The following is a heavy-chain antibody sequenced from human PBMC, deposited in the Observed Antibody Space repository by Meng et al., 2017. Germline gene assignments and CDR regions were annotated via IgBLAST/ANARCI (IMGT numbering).Heavy chain of an antibody. D-gene: IGHD4-11*01. Sequence: QVTLQAGGEGLFKPSVTLSLTCVVSGGSFSDFYLSWIRQPPGKGLEWIGEINHSGSTNYNPSLESRATISVDTSQNNLSLKLSSVTAADSAVYYCARGPTTMAHDFDYWGQGTLVTVSS. CDR2: INHSGST. V-gene: IGHV4-34*01. J-gene: IGHJ4*02. CDR1: GGSFSDFY. CDR3: ARGPTTMAHDFDY.